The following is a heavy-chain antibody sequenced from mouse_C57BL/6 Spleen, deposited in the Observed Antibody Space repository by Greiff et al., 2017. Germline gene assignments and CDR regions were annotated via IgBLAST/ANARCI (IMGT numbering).Heavy chain of an antibody. Sequence: QVQLQQSGAELMKPGASVKLSCKATGYTFTGYWIEWVKQRPGHGLEWIGEILPGRGSTNYNEKFKGKATFTADTSSNTAYMQLSSLTTEDSAIYYCASGYGNYYFDYWGQGTTLTVSS. CDR1: GYTFTGYW. J-gene: IGHJ2*01. CDR2: ILPGRGST. CDR3: ASGYGNYYFDY. D-gene: IGHD2-1*01. V-gene: IGHV1-9*01.